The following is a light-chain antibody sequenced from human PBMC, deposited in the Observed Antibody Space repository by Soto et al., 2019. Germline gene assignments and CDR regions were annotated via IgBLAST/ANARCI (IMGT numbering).Light chain of an antibody. CDR2: GAS. CDR1: QSVRSN. Sequence: EVVMTQSPATLSVSPGERATLSCRASQSVRSNFAWYQQKPGQAPRLLIYGASTRGTGVPSRFSGSGSGTEFTFTISSLQSEEFAIYYCLQYKDQVPTFGQGTKVEIK. CDR3: LQYKDQVPT. V-gene: IGKV3-15*01. J-gene: IGKJ1*01.